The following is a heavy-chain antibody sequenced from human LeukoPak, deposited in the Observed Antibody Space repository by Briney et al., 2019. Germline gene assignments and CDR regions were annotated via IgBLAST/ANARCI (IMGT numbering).Heavy chain of an antibody. V-gene: IGHV3-23*01. CDR1: GFTFSSYA. D-gene: IGHD3-16*02. Sequence: GGSLRLSCAASGFTFSSYAMSWVRQAPGKGLEWVSTISGSGGSTYYADSVKGRFTISRDNSKNTLYLQMNSLRAEDTAVYYCANLAYYDYVWGSYRDAFDIRGQGTMVTVSS. J-gene: IGHJ3*02. CDR2: ISGSGGST. CDR3: ANLAYYDYVWGSYRDAFDI.